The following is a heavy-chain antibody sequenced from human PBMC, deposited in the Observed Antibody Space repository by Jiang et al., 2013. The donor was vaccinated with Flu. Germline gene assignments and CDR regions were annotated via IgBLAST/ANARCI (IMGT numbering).Heavy chain of an antibody. CDR1: GGSISSGDFS. J-gene: IGHJ5*02. Sequence: VFGSGLVKPSQTLSLTCAVSGGSISSGDFSWSWLRQPPGKGLEWIGYIYHTGYTYYNPSLGSRVTMSVDRSNNQVSLSLKSVTAADTALYYCARLNIDHCSGGVCSWFDPWGQGTLVTVSS. CDR2: IYHTGYT. CDR3: ARLNIDHCSGGVCSWFDP. V-gene: IGHV4-30-2*01. D-gene: IGHD2-8*02.